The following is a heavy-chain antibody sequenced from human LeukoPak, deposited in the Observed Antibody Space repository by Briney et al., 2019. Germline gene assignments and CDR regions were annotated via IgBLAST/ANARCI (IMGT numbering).Heavy chain of an antibody. Sequence: GGSLRLSCAASGFTFSKFWTYWVRQAPGKRPVWVSRLNGDGRVTNYADSVKGRFTISRDNAKNTVYLQMNSLRAEDTAVYYCVTSMVGYNCLDPWGQGTLVIVSS. CDR2: LNGDGRVT. CDR3: VTSMVGYNCLDP. D-gene: IGHD5-24*01. CDR1: GFTFSKFW. J-gene: IGHJ5*02. V-gene: IGHV3-74*01.